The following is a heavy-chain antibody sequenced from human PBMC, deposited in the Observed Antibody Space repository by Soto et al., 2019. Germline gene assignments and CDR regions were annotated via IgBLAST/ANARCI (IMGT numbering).Heavy chain of an antibody. CDR3: AGMTTVDNSRSYRDG. Sequence: QAQLVQSGGELKKSGASVKVSCKASGYTFTGYGVSWVRQAPGQGLEWIGWISTQNGNTNFAQRFQGRVTMTTDTSTSTAKMELRSLRSDDTAVYYCAGMTTVDNSRSYRDGWGKGTRVTVSS. CDR2: ISTQNGNT. J-gene: IGHJ6*03. CDR1: GYTFTGYG. D-gene: IGHD4-4*01. V-gene: IGHV1-18*04.